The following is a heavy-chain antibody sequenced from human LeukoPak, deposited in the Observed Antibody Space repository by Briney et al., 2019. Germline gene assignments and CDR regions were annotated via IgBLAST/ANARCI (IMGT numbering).Heavy chain of an antibody. CDR2: ISGYSGDT. V-gene: IGHV1-18*01. D-gene: IGHD3-10*01. CDR3: ARDNLAFGRHWYGSGSYSLLFDY. CDR1: GYTFNNYG. J-gene: IGHJ4*02. Sequence: GASVKVSCKASGYTFNNYGLSWVRQAPGQGLEWVAWISGYSGDTNSAQKFQGRVTKTTDTSTTTAYMELRSLRSDDTAVYYCARDNLAFGRHWYGSGSYSLLFDYWGQGTLVTVSS.